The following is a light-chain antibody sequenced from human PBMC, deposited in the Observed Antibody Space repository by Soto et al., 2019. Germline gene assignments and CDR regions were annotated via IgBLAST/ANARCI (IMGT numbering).Light chain of an antibody. CDR1: SSDVGGYNY. Sequence: QSALTQPASVSGSPGQSITISCTGTSSDVGGYNYVSWYQQHPGKAPKVMIYEVSNRPSGVPDRFSGSKSGTSASLAISGLQSEDEADYYCAAWDDSLNGWVFGGGTKLTVL. J-gene: IGLJ3*02. CDR3: AAWDDSLNGWV. CDR2: EVS. V-gene: IGLV2-14*01.